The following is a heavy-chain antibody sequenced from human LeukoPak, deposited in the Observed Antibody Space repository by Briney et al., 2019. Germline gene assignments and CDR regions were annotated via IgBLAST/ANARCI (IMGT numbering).Heavy chain of an antibody. CDR1: GGSISSYY. CDR2: IYYSGST. D-gene: IGHD5-18*01. V-gene: IGHV4-59*01. Sequence: SETLSLTCTVSGGSISSYYWSWIRQPPGKGLEWIGYIYYSGSTNYNPSLKSRVTISVDTSKNQFSLTLSSVTTADTAVYYCARGQKYRNGYTVTELGSGYFAYWGQGTLVTVSS. J-gene: IGHJ4*02. CDR3: ARGQKYRNGYTVTELGSGYFAY.